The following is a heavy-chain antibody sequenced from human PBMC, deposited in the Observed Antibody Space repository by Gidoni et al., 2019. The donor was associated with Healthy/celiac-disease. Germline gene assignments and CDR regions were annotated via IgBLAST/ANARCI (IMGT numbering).Heavy chain of an antibody. Sequence: QVQLVQSGAEVKKPGASVKVSCKASGYTFTSYGISWVRQAPGQGLEWMGWISAYNGNTNYAQTLQGRVTMTTDTSTSTAYMELRSLRSDDTAVYYCARVAYYYGSGSSLAYYYYYYMDVWGKGTTVTVSS. V-gene: IGHV1-18*01. CDR2: ISAYNGNT. D-gene: IGHD3-10*01. CDR1: GYTFTSYG. J-gene: IGHJ6*03. CDR3: ARVAYYYGSGSSLAYYYYYYMDV.